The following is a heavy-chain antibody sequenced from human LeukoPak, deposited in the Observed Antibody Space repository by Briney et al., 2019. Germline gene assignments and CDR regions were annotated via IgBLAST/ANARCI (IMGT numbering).Heavy chain of an antibody. CDR1: GFTFSTYA. Sequence: GGSLRLSCAASGFTFSTYAMSWVRQAPGKGLEWVSAISGSGGSTYYADSVKGRFTISRDNSKNTLYLQMNSLRAEDTALYYCAKGPATVTYFDYWGQGTLVTVSS. CDR2: ISGSGGST. J-gene: IGHJ4*02. CDR3: AKGPATVTYFDY. D-gene: IGHD4-17*01. V-gene: IGHV3-23*01.